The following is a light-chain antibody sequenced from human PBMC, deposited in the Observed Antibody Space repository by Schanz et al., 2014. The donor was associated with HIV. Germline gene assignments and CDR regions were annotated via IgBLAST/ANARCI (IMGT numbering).Light chain of an antibody. CDR1: NLGSKS. CDR3: QVWDSSSDVV. Sequence: VLTQPPSVSVAPGKTARITCGANNLGSKSVHWYQQKPGQAPVLVINYDTDRPSGIPVRFSGSNSGHTATLTITRVEAGDEADYYCQVWDSSSDVVFGGGTKLTVL. CDR2: YDT. V-gene: IGLV3-21*04. J-gene: IGLJ2*01.